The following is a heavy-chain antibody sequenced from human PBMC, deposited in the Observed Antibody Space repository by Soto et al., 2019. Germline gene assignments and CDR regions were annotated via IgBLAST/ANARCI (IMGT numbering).Heavy chain of an antibody. Sequence: GVSLKISCKGSGCSFTSYWIGWVRQMPGKGLEWMGIIYPGDSDTRYSPSFQGQVTISADKSISTAYLQWSSLKASDTAMYYCARSALEYSYGFYGMDVWGQGTTVTVSS. V-gene: IGHV5-51*01. D-gene: IGHD5-18*01. J-gene: IGHJ6*02. CDR2: IYPGDSDT. CDR1: GCSFTSYW. CDR3: ARSALEYSYGFYGMDV.